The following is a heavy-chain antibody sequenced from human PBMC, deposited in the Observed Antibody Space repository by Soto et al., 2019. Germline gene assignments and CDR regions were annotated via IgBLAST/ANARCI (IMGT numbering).Heavy chain of an antibody. J-gene: IGHJ5*02. D-gene: IGHD2-2*01. Sequence: QVQLVQSGAEVKKPGSSVKVSCKASGGTFSSYAISWVRQAPGQGLEWMGGIIPIFGTANYAQKFQGRVTITADESTSTAYMELSSLRSEDTAVYYCARAQGYCISTSCSYNWFDPWGQGTLVTVSS. CDR2: IIPIFGTA. V-gene: IGHV1-69*12. CDR1: GGTFSSYA. CDR3: ARAQGYCISTSCSYNWFDP.